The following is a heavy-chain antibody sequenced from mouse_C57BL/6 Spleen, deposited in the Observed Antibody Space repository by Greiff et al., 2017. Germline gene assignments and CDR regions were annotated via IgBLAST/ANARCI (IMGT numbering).Heavy chain of an antibody. J-gene: IGHJ1*03. V-gene: IGHV5-4*03. Sequence: EVMLVESGGGLVKPGGSLKLSCAASGFTFSSYAMSWVRQTPEKRLEWVATISDGGSYTYYPDNVKGRFTISRDNAKNNLYLQMSHLNSEDTAMYYCARGDSYLYFDVWGTGTTVTVSS. CDR3: ARGDSYLYFDV. CDR2: ISDGGSYT. CDR1: GFTFSSYA.